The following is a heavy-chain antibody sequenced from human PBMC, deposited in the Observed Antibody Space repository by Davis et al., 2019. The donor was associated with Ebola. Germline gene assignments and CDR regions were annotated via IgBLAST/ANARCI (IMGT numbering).Heavy chain of an antibody. V-gene: IGHV4-61*01. D-gene: IGHD3-22*01. CDR3: ARTRPERYYDSSESYYFDY. CDR1: GGSVSSGSYY. J-gene: IGHJ4*02. CDR2: IYYSGST. Sequence: PSETLSLTCTVSGGSVSSGSYYWSWIRQPPGKGLEWIGYIYYSGSTYYNPSLKSRVTISVDTSKNQFSLKLSSVTAADTAVYYCARTRPERYYDSSESYYFDYWGQGTLVTVSS.